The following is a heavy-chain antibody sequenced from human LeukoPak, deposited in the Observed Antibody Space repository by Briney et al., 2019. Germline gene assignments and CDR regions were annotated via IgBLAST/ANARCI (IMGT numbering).Heavy chain of an antibody. J-gene: IGHJ4*02. CDR2: INFDGSDT. Sequence: PGGSLRLSCAASGFTFSTYWMHWFRQAPGKGLVWVSRINFDGSDTSYADFVKGRFTISRDNAKNTLFLQMNSLRAEDTAVYYCTRSLMDWGQGIRVTVSS. CDR1: GFTFSTYW. D-gene: IGHD3-16*01. V-gene: IGHV3-74*01. CDR3: TRSLMD.